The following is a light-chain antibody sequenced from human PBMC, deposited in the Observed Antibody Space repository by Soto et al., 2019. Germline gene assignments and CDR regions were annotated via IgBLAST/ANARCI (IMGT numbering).Light chain of an antibody. Sequence: DIQLTQSPSPLSASVVYRVTITCRASQTISTYLNWYQQKPGKAPKLLIYGASSLQSGVPSRFSGSGSGTDFTLTISSLQPEDFGTYYCQQSFSTPRTFGQGTKVDIK. CDR2: GAS. V-gene: IGKV1-39*01. J-gene: IGKJ1*01. CDR1: QTISTY. CDR3: QQSFSTPRT.